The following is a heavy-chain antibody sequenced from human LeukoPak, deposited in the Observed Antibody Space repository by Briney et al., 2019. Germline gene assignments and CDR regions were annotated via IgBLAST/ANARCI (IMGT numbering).Heavy chain of an antibody. Sequence: ASVKVSCKASGGTFSSYAISWVRQAPGQGLEWMGWISAYNGNTNYAQKLQGRVTMTTDTSTSTAYMELRSLRSDDTAVYYCARDQGTGDSSGYFGYWGQGTLVTVSS. D-gene: IGHD3-22*01. V-gene: IGHV1-18*01. CDR1: GGTFSSYA. J-gene: IGHJ4*02. CDR3: ARDQGTGDSSGYFGY. CDR2: ISAYNGNT.